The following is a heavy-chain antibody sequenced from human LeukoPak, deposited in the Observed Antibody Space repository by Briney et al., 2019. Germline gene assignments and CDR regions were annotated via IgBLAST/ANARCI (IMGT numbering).Heavy chain of an antibody. CDR2: ISSSGNLI. CDR1: GFTFSSYS. Sequence: GRSLRLSCAASGFTFSSYSMNWVRQAPGKGLEWVSYISSSGNLIHYADSVKGRFTFSRDNARNSLYLQMNSLRADDTAIYYCAREGGWNDFDYWGQGTLVTVSS. D-gene: IGHD1-1*01. J-gene: IGHJ4*02. CDR3: AREGGWNDFDY. V-gene: IGHV3-48*04.